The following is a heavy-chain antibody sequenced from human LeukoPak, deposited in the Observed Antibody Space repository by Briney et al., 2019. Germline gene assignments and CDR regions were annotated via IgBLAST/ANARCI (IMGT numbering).Heavy chain of an antibody. CDR3: ARDLATADGVDY. J-gene: IGHJ4*02. CDR1: GFTFDDYG. D-gene: IGHD1-26*01. V-gene: IGHV3-20*04. Sequence: PGGSLKLSCAASGFTFDDYGISWVRRAPGKGLEWVSGINWNGGSTGYADSVKGRFTISRDNAKNSLYLQMNSLRAEDTALYYCARDLATADGVDYWGQGTLVTVSS. CDR2: INWNGGST.